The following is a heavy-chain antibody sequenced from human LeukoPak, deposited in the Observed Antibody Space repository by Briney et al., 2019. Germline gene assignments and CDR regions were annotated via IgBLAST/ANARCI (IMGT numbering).Heavy chain of an antibody. J-gene: IGHJ3*02. CDR3: AKNYYDTPDAFDI. Sequence: GGSLRLSCAASGFTFSSSAMNWVRQAPGKGLEWVAVISYDGSNKYYADSVKGRFTISRDNSKNTLYLQMNSLRAEDTAVCYCAKNYYDTPDAFDIWGQGTMVTVSS. CDR1: GFTFSSSA. V-gene: IGHV3-30*18. D-gene: IGHD3-22*01. CDR2: ISYDGSNK.